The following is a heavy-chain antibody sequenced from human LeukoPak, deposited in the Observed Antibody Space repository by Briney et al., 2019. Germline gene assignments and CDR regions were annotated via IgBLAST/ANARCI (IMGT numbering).Heavy chain of an antibody. CDR2: ISYDGSNK. V-gene: IGHV3-30-3*01. CDR3: GRSGYYDSSGHADY. J-gene: IGHJ4*02. Sequence: GGSLRLSCAASGFTFSSYAMHWVRQAPGKGLEWVAVISYDGSNKYYADSVKGRFTVSRDNSKNTLYLQMNSLRAEDTAVYYCGRSGYYDSSGHADYWGQGTLVTVSS. CDR1: GFTFSSYA. D-gene: IGHD3-22*01.